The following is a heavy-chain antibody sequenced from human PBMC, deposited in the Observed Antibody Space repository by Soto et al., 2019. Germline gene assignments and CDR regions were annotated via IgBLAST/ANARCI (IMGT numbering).Heavy chain of an antibody. CDR2: ISSSSSTI. V-gene: IGHV3-48*01. CDR1: GFTFSSYS. J-gene: IGHJ4*02. Sequence: PGGSLRLSCAASGFTFSSYSMNWVRQAPGKGLEWVSYISSSSSTIYYADSVKGRFTISRDNAKNSLYLQMNSLRAEDTAVYYCAKGGRQWLVTSDFKYWGQGALVTVSS. CDR3: AKGGRQWLVTSDFKY. D-gene: IGHD6-19*01.